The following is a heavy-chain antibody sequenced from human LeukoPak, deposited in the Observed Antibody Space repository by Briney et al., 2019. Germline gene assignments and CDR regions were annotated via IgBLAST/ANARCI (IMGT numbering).Heavy chain of an antibody. V-gene: IGHV3-74*01. Sequence: GGSLRLSCAASGFTLSSYWIHWVRQAPGEGLVWVSRINPDGSRTDYADSVEGRFTISRDNTKNTVDLQMNSLRAEDTAVYYCARDFEAPSNCWGQGTLVTVSS. D-gene: IGHD3-9*01. CDR1: GFTLSSYW. CDR2: INPDGSRT. J-gene: IGHJ4*02. CDR3: ARDFEAPSNC.